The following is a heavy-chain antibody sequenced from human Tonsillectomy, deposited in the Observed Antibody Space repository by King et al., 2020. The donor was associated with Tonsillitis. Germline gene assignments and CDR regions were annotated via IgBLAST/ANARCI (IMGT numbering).Heavy chain of an antibody. CDR3: ARERLYSSGWGIDY. D-gene: IGHD6-19*01. Sequence: HVQLVESGGGVVQPGRSLSLSCAASGFSFSSYAMHWVRQAPGKGLEWVAIISFDGSNKNYADSVKGRFTISRDNSNNTLFLHMNSLRAEDTAVYYCARERLYSSGWGIDYWGQGALLSVSS. J-gene: IGHJ4*02. CDR1: GFSFSSYA. V-gene: IGHV3-33*05. CDR2: ISFDGSNK.